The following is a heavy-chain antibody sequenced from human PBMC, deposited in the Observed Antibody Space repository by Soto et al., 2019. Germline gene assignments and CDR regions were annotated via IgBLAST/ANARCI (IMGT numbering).Heavy chain of an antibody. J-gene: IGHJ4*02. V-gene: IGHV1-18*01. CDR1: GYTFTDYG. Sequence: QVQLVQSGPEVKKPGASVKVSCKTSGYTFTDYGISWVRQAPGQGLEWRGWISTYKGNTNYAQKFQGRVTMTTDTSTSTAYMELRSLRSDDTAVYYCATRSPAFDYWGQGTLVTVSS. CDR3: ATRSPAFDY. CDR2: ISTYKGNT.